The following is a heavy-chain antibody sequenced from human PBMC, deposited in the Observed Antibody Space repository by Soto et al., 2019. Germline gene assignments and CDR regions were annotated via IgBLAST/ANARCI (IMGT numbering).Heavy chain of an antibody. Sequence: GASVKVSCKASGGTFSSYAISWVRQAPGQGLEWMGGIIPIFGTANYAQKFQGRVTMTRDTSISTAYMELSRLTSDDTAVYYCASAAVTGTAGLDFWGQGTQVTVS. CDR2: IIPIFGTA. CDR3: ASAAVTGTAGLDF. CDR1: GGTFSSYA. J-gene: IGHJ4*02. D-gene: IGHD6-19*01. V-gene: IGHV1-69*05.